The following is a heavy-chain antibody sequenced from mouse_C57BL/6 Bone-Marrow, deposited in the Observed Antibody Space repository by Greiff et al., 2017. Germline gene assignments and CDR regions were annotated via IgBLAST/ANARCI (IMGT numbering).Heavy chain of an antibody. J-gene: IGHJ1*03. CDR3: AKISTVVATDWYFDV. Sequence: QVQLQQPGAELVRPGSSVKLSCKASGYTFTSYWMDWVKQRPGQGLEWIGNIYPSDSETHYNQKFKDTATLTVDKSSSTAYMQLSSLTSEDSAVYYCAKISTVVATDWYFDVWGTGTTVTVSS. CDR2: IYPSDSET. V-gene: IGHV1-61*01. D-gene: IGHD1-1*01. CDR1: GYTFTSYW.